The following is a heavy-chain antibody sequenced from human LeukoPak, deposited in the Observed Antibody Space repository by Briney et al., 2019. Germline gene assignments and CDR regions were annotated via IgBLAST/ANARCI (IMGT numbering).Heavy chain of an antibody. V-gene: IGHV3-30*03. J-gene: IGHJ6*03. CDR1: GFTFSSYG. Sequence: PGRSLRLSCAASGFTFSSYGMHWVRQAPGKGLEWVAVISYDGSNKYYADSVKGRFTISRDNAKNSLYLQMNSLRAEDTAVYYCARSPNYYGLHYYYYMDVWGKGTTVTISS. CDR2: ISYDGSNK. D-gene: IGHD3-10*01. CDR3: ARSPNYYGLHYYYYMDV.